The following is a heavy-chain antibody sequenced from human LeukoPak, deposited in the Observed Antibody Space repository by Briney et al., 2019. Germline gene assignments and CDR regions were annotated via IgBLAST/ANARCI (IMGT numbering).Heavy chain of an antibody. D-gene: IGHD3-3*01. CDR2: IYYSGST. CDR3: ARHGGNAYYDFWSGYYIGYFQH. CDR1: GGSMSPYH. Sequence: SETLSLTCTVSGGSMSPYHWGWTRQPPGKGLEWTGYIYYSGSTNYNPSLKSRVTISVDTSKNQFSLKLSSVTAADTAVYYCARHGGNAYYDFWSGYYIGYFQHWGQGTLVTVSS. J-gene: IGHJ1*01. V-gene: IGHV4-59*08.